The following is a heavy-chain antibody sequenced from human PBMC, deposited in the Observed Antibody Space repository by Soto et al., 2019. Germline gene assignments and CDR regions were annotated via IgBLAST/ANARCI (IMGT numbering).Heavy chain of an antibody. V-gene: IGHV3-30*18. CDR3: AKDPAPVDTAMVPEL. D-gene: IGHD5-18*01. CDR2: ISYDGSNK. CDR1: GFTFSSYG. J-gene: IGHJ4*02. Sequence: PGGSLRLSCAASGFTFSSYGMHWVRQAPGKGLEWVAVISYDGSNKYHADSVKGRFTISRDNSKNTLYLQMNSLRAEDTAVYYCAKDPAPVDTAMVPELWGQGTLVTVSS.